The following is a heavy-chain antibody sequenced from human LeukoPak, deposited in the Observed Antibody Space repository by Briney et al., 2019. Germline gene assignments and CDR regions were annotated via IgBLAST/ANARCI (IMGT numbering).Heavy chain of an antibody. CDR2: IYYSGST. CDR1: AGSISSSSYY. Sequence: PSETLSLTCTVSAGSISSSSYYWGWIRQPPGKGLEWIGSIYYSGSTYYNPSLKIRVIIIIDTPKNHFSLTLSSVTAAYTAVYYCARSDGYGLVGIWGQGTMVTVSS. D-gene: IGHD5-18*01. CDR3: ARSDGYGLVGI. J-gene: IGHJ3*02. V-gene: IGHV4-39*07.